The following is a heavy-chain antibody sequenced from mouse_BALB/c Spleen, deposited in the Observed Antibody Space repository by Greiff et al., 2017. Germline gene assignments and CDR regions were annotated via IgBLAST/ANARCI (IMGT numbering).Heavy chain of an antibody. CDR3: ASYGNYRGFDY. D-gene: IGHD2-1*01. CDR2: INSNAGST. V-gene: IGHV5-6-2*01. J-gene: IGHJ2*01. CDR1: GFTFSSYY. Sequence: EVKLVESGGGLVKLGGSLKLSCAASGFTFSSYYMSWVRQTPEKRLELVAAINSNAGSTYYPDTVKGRFTISRDNAKNTLYLQMSSLKSEDTALYYCASYGNYRGFDYWGQGTTLTVSS.